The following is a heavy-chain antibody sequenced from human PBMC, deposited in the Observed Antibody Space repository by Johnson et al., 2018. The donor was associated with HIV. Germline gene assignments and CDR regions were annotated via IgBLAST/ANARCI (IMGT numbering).Heavy chain of an antibody. CDR1: GFTFSRNA. D-gene: IGHD2-8*01. V-gene: IGHV3-30*04. Sequence: QVQVLESGGGVVQPGRSLGLSCTASGFTFSRNAMHWVRQPPGKGLEWVAVISFDGTNKHYGDSVRGRFTISRDNSKNTLSLQMNSLTTEDTAIYYCARGSLTDDSFAEWGQGTMVLVSS. J-gene: IGHJ3*01. CDR2: ISFDGTNK. CDR3: ARGSLTDDSFAE.